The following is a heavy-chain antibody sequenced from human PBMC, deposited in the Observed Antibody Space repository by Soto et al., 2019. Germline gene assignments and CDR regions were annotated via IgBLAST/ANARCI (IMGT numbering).Heavy chain of an antibody. CDR3: ARDRSRIAVAGYYYYYGMDV. CDR1: GYTFTGYY. V-gene: IGHV1-2*04. J-gene: IGHJ6*02. Sequence: ASVKVSCKASGYTFTGYYMHWVRQAPGQGLEWMGWINPNSGGTNYAQKFQGWVTMTRDTSISTAYMELSRLRSDDTAVYYCARDRSRIAVAGYYYYYGMDVWGQGXTVTVSS. CDR2: INPNSGGT. D-gene: IGHD6-19*01.